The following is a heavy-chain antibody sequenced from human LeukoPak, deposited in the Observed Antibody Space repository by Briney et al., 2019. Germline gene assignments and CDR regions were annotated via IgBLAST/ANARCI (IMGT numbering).Heavy chain of an antibody. CDR2: IYSGGST. Sequence: GGSLRLSCAASGFTVSSNYMSWVRQAPGKGLEWVSVIYSGGSTYYADSVKGRFTISRDNSKNTLYLHMNSLRAEDTAVYYCARVPVGSYSFDYWGQGTLVTVSS. CDR3: ARVPVGSYSFDY. V-gene: IGHV3-66*01. CDR1: GFTVSSNY. J-gene: IGHJ4*02. D-gene: IGHD1-26*01.